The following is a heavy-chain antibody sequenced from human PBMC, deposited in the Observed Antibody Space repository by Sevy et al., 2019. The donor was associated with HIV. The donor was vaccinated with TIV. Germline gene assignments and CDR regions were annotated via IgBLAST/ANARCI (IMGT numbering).Heavy chain of an antibody. CDR2: ISFDATNK. D-gene: IGHD1-1*01. CDR1: GFTFNRYS. CDR3: ALERLSSDVAEYFQN. V-gene: IGHV3-30-3*01. J-gene: IGHJ1*01. Sequence: GGSLRVSCAASGFTFNRYSMHWVRQAPGKGLEWVATISFDATNKHYPDSVKGRFTISRDNFQNSLFLQMDSLRPEDTAVYYCALERLSSDVAEYFQNWGQGTLVTVSS.